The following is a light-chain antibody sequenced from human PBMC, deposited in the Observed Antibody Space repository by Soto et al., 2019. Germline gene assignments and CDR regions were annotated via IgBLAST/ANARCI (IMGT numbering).Light chain of an antibody. CDR2: DAS. Sequence: IVTTQSPDTLSVSTGETATLSCRASQSVTTKLAWYQQRPGQTPRLLIYDASNRATGIPARFSGSGSGTDFTLTISSLEPEDFAVYYCQQRSNWPPWTFGQGTKV. V-gene: IGKV3-11*01. CDR1: QSVTTK. J-gene: IGKJ1*01. CDR3: QQRSNWPPWT.